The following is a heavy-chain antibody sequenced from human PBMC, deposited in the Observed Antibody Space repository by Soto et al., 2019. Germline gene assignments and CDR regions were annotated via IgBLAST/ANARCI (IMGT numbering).Heavy chain of an antibody. J-gene: IGHJ6*02. CDR1: DFPSVTNP. CDR2: ISYDGSNT. D-gene: IGHD2-2*01. Sequence: QVQLVESGGGLVSLGSPLGPPVPAPDFPSVTNPCPGVAKPPGKGWGGVAVISYDGSNTYYPDSVKGRFTFSRDNSKNTLYMQMNSLRGEDTAVYYCVREMPAPSDYYYGMDVWGQGTTVTVSS. CDR3: VREMPAPSDYYYGMDV. V-gene: IGHV3-30-3*01.